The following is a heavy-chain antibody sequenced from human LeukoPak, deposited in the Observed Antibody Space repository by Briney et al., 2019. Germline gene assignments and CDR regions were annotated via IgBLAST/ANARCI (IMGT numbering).Heavy chain of an antibody. D-gene: IGHD3-3*01. CDR3: AGTIFGVVRY. V-gene: IGHV4-39*01. CDR2: IYYSGST. Sequence: SETLSLTCTVSGGSISSSSYHWGWIRQPPGKGLEWIGSIYYSGSTYYNPSLKSRVTISVDTSKNQFSLKLSSVTAADTAVYYCAGTIFGVVRYWGQGTLVTVSS. CDR1: GGSISSSSYH. J-gene: IGHJ4*02.